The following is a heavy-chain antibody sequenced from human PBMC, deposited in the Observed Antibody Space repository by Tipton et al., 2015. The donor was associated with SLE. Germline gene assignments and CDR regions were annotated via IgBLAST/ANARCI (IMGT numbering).Heavy chain of an antibody. CDR2: INPSGGST. CDR3: ARGAGPITSFGNYYYYYYMDV. J-gene: IGHJ6*03. V-gene: IGHV1-46*01. CDR1: GYTFTSYY. Sequence: QVQLVRSGAEVKKPGASVKVSCKASGYTFTSYYMHWVRQAPGQGLEWMGIINPSGGSTSYAQKFQGRVTMTRDTSTSTVYMELSSLRSEDTAVYYCARGAGPITSFGNYYYYYYMDVWGKGTTVTVSS. D-gene: IGHD3-16*01.